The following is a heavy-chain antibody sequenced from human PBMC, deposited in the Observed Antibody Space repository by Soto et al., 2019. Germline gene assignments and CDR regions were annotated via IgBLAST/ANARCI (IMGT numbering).Heavy chain of an antibody. J-gene: IGHJ4*02. Sequence: SETLSLTCDVSGGSISSNYLWTWVRQPPGKGLEWIGEISHSGTTNYSPSLKSRVTISVDKSKNQFSLKLTSVIAADTAIYYCARDEDGDGYKFFDCWGQGALVTVSS. CDR3: ARDEDGDGYKFFDC. CDR2: ISHSGTT. V-gene: IGHV4-4*02. D-gene: IGHD5-12*01. CDR1: GGSISSNYL.